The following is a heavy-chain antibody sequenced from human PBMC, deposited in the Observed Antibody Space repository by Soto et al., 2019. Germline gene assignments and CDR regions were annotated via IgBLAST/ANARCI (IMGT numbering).Heavy chain of an antibody. Sequence: GGSLRLSCTASGFNLSTYGVHWVRQPPGKGLEWVAVVSFDGRNKYYADSVKGRFTISRDNAKNSLYLQMNSLRADDTAVYYCARVPYGGSYWREFDYWGQGTLVTVSS. CDR2: VSFDGRNK. CDR3: ARVPYGGSYWREFDY. J-gene: IGHJ4*02. CDR1: GFNLSTYG. D-gene: IGHD1-26*01. V-gene: IGHV3-30*03.